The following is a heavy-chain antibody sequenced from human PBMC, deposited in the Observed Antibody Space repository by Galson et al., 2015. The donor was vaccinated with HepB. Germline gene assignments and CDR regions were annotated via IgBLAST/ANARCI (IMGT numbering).Heavy chain of an antibody. CDR2: INPNSGGA. V-gene: IGHV1-2*02. J-gene: IGHJ4*02. D-gene: IGHD1-26*01. CDR1: GYTFTGYY. CDR3: AREGGSSSFDY. Sequence: SVKVSCKASGYTFTGYYIHWVRQAPGQGLEWMGWINPNSGGANYAQKFQGRVTMTRDTSISTAYMDLSRLRSDDTAVYYCAREGGSSSFDYWGQGTLVTVSS.